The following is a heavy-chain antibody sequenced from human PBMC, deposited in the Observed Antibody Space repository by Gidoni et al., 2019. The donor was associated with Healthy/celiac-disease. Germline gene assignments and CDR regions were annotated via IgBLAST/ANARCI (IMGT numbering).Heavy chain of an antibody. V-gene: IGHV1-2*06. CDR1: GYTFTGYY. CDR2: INPNSGGT. Sequence: QVQLVQSGADVKKPGASVKVSCKASGYTFTGYYMHWVRPAPGQGLEWMGRINPNSGGTNYAQKFQGRVTMTRDTSISTAYMELSRLRSDDTAVYYCARGGGDSRSRNWYFDYWGQGTLVTVSS. CDR3: ARGGGDSRSRNWYFDY. J-gene: IGHJ4*02. D-gene: IGHD4-17*01.